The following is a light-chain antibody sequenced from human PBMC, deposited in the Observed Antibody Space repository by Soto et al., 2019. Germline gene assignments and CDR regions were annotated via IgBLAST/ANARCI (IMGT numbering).Light chain of an antibody. CDR2: TAS. Sequence: DIQMTQSPSSLSASVGDRVTITCRASQGISKYLAWYQQKPGKVPKLLIYTASTLQSGVPSRFGGRGSGTDFTITVSSLQPKDVETYYSKNYNSAPFPFGPGTKVDIK. CDR3: KNYNSAPFP. V-gene: IGKV1-27*01. CDR1: QGISKY. J-gene: IGKJ3*01.